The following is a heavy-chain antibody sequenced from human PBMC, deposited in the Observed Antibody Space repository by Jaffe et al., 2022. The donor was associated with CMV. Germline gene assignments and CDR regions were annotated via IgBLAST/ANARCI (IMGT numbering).Heavy chain of an antibody. CDR3: ASQELEAYYYGMDV. CDR1: GGSISSSSYY. Sequence: QLQLQESGPGLVKPSETLSLTCTVSGGSISSSSYYWGWIRQPPGKGLEWIGSIYYSGSTYYNPSLKSRVTISVDTSKNQFSLKLSSVTAADTAVYYCASQELEAYYYGMDVWGQGTTVTVSS. J-gene: IGHJ6*02. V-gene: IGHV4-39*01. D-gene: IGHD1-1*01. CDR2: IYYSGST.